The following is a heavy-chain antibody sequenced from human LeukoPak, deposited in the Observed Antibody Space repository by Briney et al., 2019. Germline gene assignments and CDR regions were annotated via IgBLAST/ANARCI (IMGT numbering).Heavy chain of an antibody. D-gene: IGHD3-16*01. J-gene: IGHJ3*02. V-gene: IGHV4-39*07. CDR3: ARDRRDDYIWGTYSDAFDI. CDR2: IYYSGST. Sequence: WVRQPPGKGLEWIGSIYYSGSTYYNPSLKSRVTMSVDTSKNQFSLKLNSVTAADTAVYYCARDRRDDYIWGTYSDAFDIWGQGTMVTVSS.